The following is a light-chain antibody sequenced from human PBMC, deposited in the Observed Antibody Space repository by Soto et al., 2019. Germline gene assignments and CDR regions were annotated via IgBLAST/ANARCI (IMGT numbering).Light chain of an antibody. CDR3: QEYGSSSLYT. V-gene: IGKV3-20*01. Sequence: EIVLTQSPGTLSLSPGERATLSCRASPSVSSSYLAWYNPKPGQAPRLLIYGASSRATGIPDRFSGSGSWTDFTLTISRLEPADFAVYYGQEYGSSSLYTFGQGTKLEIK. CDR1: PSVSSSY. CDR2: GAS. J-gene: IGKJ2*01.